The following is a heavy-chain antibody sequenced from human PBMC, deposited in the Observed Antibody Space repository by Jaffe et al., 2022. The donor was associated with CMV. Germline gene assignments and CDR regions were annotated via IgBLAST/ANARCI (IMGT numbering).Heavy chain of an antibody. V-gene: IGHV4-34*01. D-gene: IGHD3-10*01. J-gene: IGHJ6*03. CDR1: GGSFSGYY. CDR3: ARVGRDYYGSGSYYKTYYYYYMDV. CDR2: INHSGST. Sequence: QVQLQQWGAGLLKPSETLSLTCAVYGGSFSGYYWSWIRQPPGKGLEWIGEINHSGSTNYNPSLKSRVTISVDTSKNQFSLKLSSVTAADTAVYYCARVGRDYYGSGSYYKTYYYYYMDVWGKGTTVTVSS.